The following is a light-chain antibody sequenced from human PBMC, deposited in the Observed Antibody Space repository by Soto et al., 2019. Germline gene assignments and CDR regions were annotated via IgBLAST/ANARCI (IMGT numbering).Light chain of an antibody. CDR3: QQYGTSPRT. Sequence: EIVLTQSPGTLSLSPGERATLSCRASQSVRSSYLAWYQQKLGQAPRLLIYGVSNMATGIPDRFSGSGSGTAFTLTISRLESEDFAGYYCQQYGTSPRTFGQGTKVEIK. CDR1: QSVRSSY. J-gene: IGKJ1*01. CDR2: GVS. V-gene: IGKV3-20*01.